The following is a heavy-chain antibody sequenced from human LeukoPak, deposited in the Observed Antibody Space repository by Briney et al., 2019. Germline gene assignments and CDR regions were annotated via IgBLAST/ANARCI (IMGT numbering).Heavy chain of an antibody. CDR3: ARDGGGPLD. V-gene: IGHV3-7*01. CDR1: GFTFRNSW. Sequence: GGSLGLSCAASGFTFRNSWMSWVRQAPGKGLEWVANIKQEGTEKNYVDSVKGRFTISRDNARNSLYLQMNSLRAEDTAVYYCARDGGGPLDWGQGTLVTVSS. CDR2: IKQEGTEK. D-gene: IGHD3-10*01. J-gene: IGHJ4*02.